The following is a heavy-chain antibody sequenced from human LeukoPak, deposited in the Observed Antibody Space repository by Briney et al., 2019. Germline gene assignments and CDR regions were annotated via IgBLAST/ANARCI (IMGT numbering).Heavy chain of an antibody. D-gene: IGHD3-10*01. CDR3: ARHSLVSWVRGVIWSTSEKNWFDP. V-gene: IGHV4-4*07. Sequence: SETLSLTCTVSGGSISSNYWSWIRQPAGKGLEWIGRVYTSGSTKYNPSLKSRVTMSAATSKSQFSLKLSSVTAADTAVYYCARHSLVSWVRGVIWSTSEKNWFDPWGQGTLVTVSS. CDR2: VYTSGST. J-gene: IGHJ5*02. CDR1: GGSISSNY.